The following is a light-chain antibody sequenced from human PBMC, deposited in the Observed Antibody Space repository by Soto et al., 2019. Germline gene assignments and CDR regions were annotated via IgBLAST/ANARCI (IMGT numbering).Light chain of an antibody. CDR3: QQYGSSPRT. Sequence: EIVLTHSPGTLSLSPGERATLSCRPSQTVSNNYLAWCQQKPGQAPNLLIYGASSRATGIPDRFSGSGSGTDFTLTISRLEPEDFAVYYCQQYGSSPRTFGQGTKVDIK. CDR2: GAS. CDR1: QTVSNNY. J-gene: IGKJ1*01. V-gene: IGKV3-20*01.